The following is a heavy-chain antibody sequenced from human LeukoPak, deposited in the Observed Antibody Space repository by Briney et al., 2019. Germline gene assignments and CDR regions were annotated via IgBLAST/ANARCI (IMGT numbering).Heavy chain of an antibody. CDR1: GFTFSSYE. J-gene: IGHJ3*02. CDR3: ARAFGHSSGWYDAFDI. Sequence: GGSLRLPCAASGFTFSSYEMNWVRQAPGKGLEWVSYISSSGSTIYYADSVKGRFTISRDNAKNSLYLQMNSLRAEDTAVYYCARAFGHSSGWYDAFDIWGQGTMVTVSS. V-gene: IGHV3-48*03. CDR2: ISSSGSTI. D-gene: IGHD6-19*01.